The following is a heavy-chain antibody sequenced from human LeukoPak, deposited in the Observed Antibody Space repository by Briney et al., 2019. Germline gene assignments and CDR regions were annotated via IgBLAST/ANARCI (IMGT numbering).Heavy chain of an antibody. CDR3: ARGIAIDY. D-gene: IGHD1-26*01. CDR1: GGSFSGYY. Sequence: SETLSLTCAVYGGSFSGYYWSWIRQPPGKGLEWIGEINHSGSTNYNPSLKSQVTISVDTSKDQFSLKLSSVTAADTAVYYCARGIAIDYWGQGTLVTVSS. CDR2: INHSGST. V-gene: IGHV4-34*01. J-gene: IGHJ4*02.